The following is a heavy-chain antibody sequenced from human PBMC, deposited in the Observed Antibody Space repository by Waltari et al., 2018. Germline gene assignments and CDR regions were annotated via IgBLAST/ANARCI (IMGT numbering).Heavy chain of an antibody. V-gene: IGHV4-39*01. CDR3: ARSLSRWLQGAFDI. CDR2: IYYSGST. CDR1: GGSISSSSYS. Sequence: QLQLQESGPGLVKPSETLSLTCTVSGGSISSSSYSWGWIRQPPGKGLEWIGSIYYSGSTYYNPSLKSRVTISVDTSKNQFSLKLSSVTAADTAVYYCARSLSRWLQGAFDIWGQGTMVTVSS. D-gene: IGHD2-8*02. J-gene: IGHJ3*02.